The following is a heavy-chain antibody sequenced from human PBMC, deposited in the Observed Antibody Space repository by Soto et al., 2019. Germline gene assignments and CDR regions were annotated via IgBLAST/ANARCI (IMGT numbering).Heavy chain of an antibody. CDR3: ARDRATFDY. CDR2: ISGSGSNT. J-gene: IGHJ4*02. V-gene: IGHV3-23*01. Sequence: LRLSCAASGFTFTSYAMSWVRLTPGKGLEWVSAISGSGSNTFYADSVRGRFTISRGNSKNTVFLQMNNLRAEDTAVYFCARDRATFDYWRQGTRVTVSS. D-gene: IGHD1-26*01. CDR1: GFTFTSYA.